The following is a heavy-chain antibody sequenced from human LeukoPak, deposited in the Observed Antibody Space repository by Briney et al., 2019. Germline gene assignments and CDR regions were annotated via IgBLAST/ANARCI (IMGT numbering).Heavy chain of an antibody. CDR2: IIPIFGTA. V-gene: IGHV1-69*13. CDR3: ARGRGQLVLFDY. J-gene: IGHJ4*02. CDR1: GGTFSSYA. Sequence: ASVKVSCKASGGTFSSYAISWVRQAPGQGLEWMGGIIPIFGTANYAQKFQGRVTITADESTSTAYMELSSLRSEDTAVYYCARGRGQLVLFDYWGQGTLVTVSS. D-gene: IGHD6-6*01.